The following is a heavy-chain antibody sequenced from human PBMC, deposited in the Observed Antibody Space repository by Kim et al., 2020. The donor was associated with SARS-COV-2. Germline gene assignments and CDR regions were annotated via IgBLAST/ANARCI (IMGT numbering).Heavy chain of an antibody. V-gene: IGHV3-30*04. CDR2: ISYDGSNK. CDR1: GFTFSSYA. D-gene: IGHD4-17*01. CDR3: ARETLRNWYFDL. Sequence: GGSLRLSCAASGFTFSSYAMHWVRQAPGKGLEWVAVISYDGSNKYYVDSVKGRFTISRDNSKNTLYLQMNSLRAEDTAVYYCARETLRNWYFDLWGRGTLVTVSS. J-gene: IGHJ2*01.